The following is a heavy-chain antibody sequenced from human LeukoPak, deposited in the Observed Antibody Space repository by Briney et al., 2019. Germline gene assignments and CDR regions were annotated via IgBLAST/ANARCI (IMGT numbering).Heavy chain of an antibody. CDR3: ARPNLWFGEPYDAFDI. D-gene: IGHD3-10*01. CDR1: GFTFSSYA. CDR2: ISYDGSNK. V-gene: IGHV3-30*04. J-gene: IGHJ3*02. Sequence: PGGSLRLSCAASGFTFSSYAMHWVRQAPGKGLEWVAVISYDGSNKYYADSVEGRFTISRDNSKNTLYLQMNSLRAEDTAVYYCARPNLWFGEPYDAFDIWGQGTMVTVSS.